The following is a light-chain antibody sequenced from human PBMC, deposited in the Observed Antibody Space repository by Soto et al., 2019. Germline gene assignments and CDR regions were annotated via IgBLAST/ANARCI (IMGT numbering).Light chain of an antibody. CDR2: GAS. Sequence: EILMTQDPATLCVSPGERATLPCRASQSGSSNLAWYQQKPGQAPRILIYGASTRATGSPARFSGGGSGTDFTLTISSLEPEDFAIYYCQQRSNLPPTFGQGTRLEIK. CDR3: QQRSNLPPT. CDR1: QSGSSN. J-gene: IGKJ5*01. V-gene: IGKV3-15*01.